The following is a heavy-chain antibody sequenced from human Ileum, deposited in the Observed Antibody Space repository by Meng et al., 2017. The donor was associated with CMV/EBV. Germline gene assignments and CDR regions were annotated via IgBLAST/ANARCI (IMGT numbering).Heavy chain of an antibody. J-gene: IGHJ4*02. CDR2: IKSKADGGTT. CDR1: GFTFTNAW. V-gene: IGHV3-15*01. D-gene: IGHD5-12*01. CDR3: TARGGYSANDY. Sequence: GGSLRLSCIASGFTFTNAWMSWVRQAPGEGLEWIGRIKSKADGGTTDYAAPVKGTFTISRDDSKNTLYLQMNSLKTDDTAVYYCTARGGYSANDYWGQGTRVTVSS.